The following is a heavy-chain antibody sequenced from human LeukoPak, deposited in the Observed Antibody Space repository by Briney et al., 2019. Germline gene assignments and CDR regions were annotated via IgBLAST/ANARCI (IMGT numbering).Heavy chain of an antibody. V-gene: IGHV3-30*04. Sequence: GRSLRLSCAASGFTFSSYAMHWVRQAPGKGLEWVAVISYDGSNKYYADSVKGRYTISRDNSKNTLYLQMNSLRAEDTAVYYCARGDNWEWLQYTNNWFDPWGQGTLVTVSS. CDR2: ISYDGSNK. D-gene: IGHD5-24*01. CDR3: ARGDNWEWLQYTNNWFDP. J-gene: IGHJ5*02. CDR1: GFTFSSYA.